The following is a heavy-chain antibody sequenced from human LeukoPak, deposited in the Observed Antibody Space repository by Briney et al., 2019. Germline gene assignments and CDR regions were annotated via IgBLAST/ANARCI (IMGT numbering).Heavy chain of an antibody. CDR1: GYSFDEYA. CDR3: ATSKFPDIVGAILDY. J-gene: IGHJ4*02. V-gene: IGHV3-9*01. Sequence: PGGSLRLSCVGSGYSFDEYAMHWVRQVPGKGLEWVSGINWKSDKIGCADSVKGRFTISRDNAKNSLYLQMNSLRAEDTALYYCATSKFPDIVGAILDYWGQGTLVTVSS. D-gene: IGHD1-26*01. CDR2: INWKSDKI.